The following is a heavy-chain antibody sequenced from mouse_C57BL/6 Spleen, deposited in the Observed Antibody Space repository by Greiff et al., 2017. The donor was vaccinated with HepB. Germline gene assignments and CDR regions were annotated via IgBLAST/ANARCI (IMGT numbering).Heavy chain of an antibody. CDR3: TPITTVSHFDY. CDR2: IDPETGGT. J-gene: IGHJ2*01. D-gene: IGHD1-1*01. CDR1: GYTFTDYE. Sequence: VQLQQSGAELVRPGASVTLSCKASGYTFTDYEMHWVKQTPVHGLEWIGAIDPETGGTAYNQKFKGKAILTADKSSSTAYMELRSLTSEDSAVYYCTPITTVSHFDYWGQGTTLTVSS. V-gene: IGHV1-15*01.